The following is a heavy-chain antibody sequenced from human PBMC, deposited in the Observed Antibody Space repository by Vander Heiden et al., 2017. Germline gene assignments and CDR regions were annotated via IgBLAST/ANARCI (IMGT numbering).Heavy chain of an antibody. J-gene: IGHJ4*02. CDR2: TYYRSKWYN. D-gene: IGHD3-16*01. Sequence: QLPLQQSGPGLVKPSQTLSLTCAIYGARVSSHSASWNWIRQSPSRGLEWRGRTYYRSKWYNDYAVSVKSRITINPDTSKNQFSLQLNSVTPEDTAVYYCARDEGGATTGIDYWGQGTLVTVSS. V-gene: IGHV6-1*01. CDR3: ARDEGGATTGIDY. CDR1: GARVSSHSAS.